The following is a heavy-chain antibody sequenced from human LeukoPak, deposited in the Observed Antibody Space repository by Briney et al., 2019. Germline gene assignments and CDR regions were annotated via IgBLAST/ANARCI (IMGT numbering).Heavy chain of an antibody. Sequence: GGSLRLSCAVSGFTVSSSYMSWVRQAPEGKGLEWVSVIYSDGSTYYADSVKGRFTISRDNSKNMLYLQMNSLRAEDTALYYCTREAGATDYWGQGTLVTVSS. CDR2: IYSDGST. J-gene: IGHJ4*02. CDR1: GFTVSSSY. V-gene: IGHV3-66*01. CDR3: TREAGATDY. D-gene: IGHD1-26*01.